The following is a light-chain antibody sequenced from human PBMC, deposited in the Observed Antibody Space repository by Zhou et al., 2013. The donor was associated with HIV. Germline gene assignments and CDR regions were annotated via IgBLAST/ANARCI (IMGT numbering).Light chain of an antibody. CDR2: GAS. CDR1: ENIRTY. J-gene: IGKJ5*01. V-gene: IGKV1-39*01. Sequence: DIQMTQSPSSLSASVGERVTLTCRASENIRTYVNWYQQKPGKAPKLLIHGASILQTGVPTRFSGSGSGTEFTLTIDSLQREDFATYYCQQYNSYPPITFGQGTRLEIK. CDR3: QQYNSYPPIT.